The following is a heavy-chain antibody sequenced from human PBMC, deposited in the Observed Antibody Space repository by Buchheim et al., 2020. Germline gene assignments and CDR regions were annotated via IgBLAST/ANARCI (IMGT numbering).Heavy chain of an antibody. J-gene: IGHJ4*02. Sequence: QVQLQESGPGLVKPSETLSLTCSISGDSISAYYWSWIRQPAGKGLEWIGRIYASGTTSYNPSLKSRVTMSVDTSKNQVSLKVYSVTAADTAVYYCARGSGIFDSTGHQDYYFTHWGQGTL. V-gene: IGHV4-4*07. CDR2: IYASGTT. CDR1: GDSISAYY. CDR3: ARGSGIFDSTGHQDYYFTH. D-gene: IGHD2/OR15-2a*01.